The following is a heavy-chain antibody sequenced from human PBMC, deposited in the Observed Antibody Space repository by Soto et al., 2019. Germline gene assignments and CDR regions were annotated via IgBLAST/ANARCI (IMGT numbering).Heavy chain of an antibody. Sequence: GASVKVSCTASGYTFTSYGISWVRQAPGQGLEWMGWISAYNGNTNYAQKLQGRVTMTTDTSTSTAYMELRSLRSDDTAVYYCAIYYDFWSGYGYFYGMDVRGHGTSV. V-gene: IGHV1-18*04. CDR1: GYTFTSYG. D-gene: IGHD3-3*01. CDR2: ISAYNGNT. J-gene: IGHJ6*02. CDR3: AIYYDFWSGYGYFYGMDV.